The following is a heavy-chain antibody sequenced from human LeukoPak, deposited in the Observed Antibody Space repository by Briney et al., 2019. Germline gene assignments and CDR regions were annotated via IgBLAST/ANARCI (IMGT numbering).Heavy chain of an antibody. J-gene: IGHJ3*02. V-gene: IGHV5-51*01. Sequence: GESLKISSKGSGYSFTTYWIGWVRQMPGKGLEWMGIIWPGGSDTRYSPSFQGQVTISADKSISTAYLQWSSLKASDTAMYYCAATAFSRPAPDAFDIWGQGTMVTVSS. CDR3: AATAFSRPAPDAFDI. CDR2: IWPGGSDT. CDR1: GYSFTTYW.